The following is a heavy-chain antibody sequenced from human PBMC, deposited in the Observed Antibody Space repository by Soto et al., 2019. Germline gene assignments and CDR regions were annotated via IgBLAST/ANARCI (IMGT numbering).Heavy chain of an antibody. J-gene: IGHJ4*02. CDR2: IYPGDSNT. D-gene: IGHD2-2*01. V-gene: IGHV5-51*01. CDR3: ARLGPSTIDY. Sequence: PGESLKISCEGSGYRFTSYWIAWVRQVPGKGLEWMGIIYPGDSNTRYSPSLQGQVTMSADKSISTAYLEWSSLMDSGSAMYYCARLGPSTIDYWGQGTLVTVSS. CDR1: GYRFTSYW.